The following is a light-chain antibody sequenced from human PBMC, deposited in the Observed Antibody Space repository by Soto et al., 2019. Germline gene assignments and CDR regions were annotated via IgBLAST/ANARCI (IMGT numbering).Light chain of an antibody. CDR3: SSYTTSSLRV. J-gene: IGLJ2*01. Sequence: QSVLTQPASVSGSPGQSITISCTGTSSDVGNYNYVSWYQQHPGKAPKLMIYDVSNRPSGVSNRFSGSKSGNTASLTISGLQAEDEADYYCSSYTTSSLRVFGGGTKVTVL. V-gene: IGLV2-14*01. CDR1: SSDVGNYNY. CDR2: DVS.